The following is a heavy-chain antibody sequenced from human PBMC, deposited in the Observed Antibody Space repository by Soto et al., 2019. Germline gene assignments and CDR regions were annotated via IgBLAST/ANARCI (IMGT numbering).Heavy chain of an antibody. D-gene: IGHD4-17*01. CDR1: GFTFSSYG. CDR2: ISGSGGST. J-gene: IGHJ6*02. CDR3: AKAYYGAYSFYYYAIDV. V-gene: IGHV3-23*01. Sequence: EVQLLESGGGFVQPGGSLRLSCAASGFTFSSYGMSWVRQAPGKGLEWVSGISGSGGSTYYADSVKGRFTISRDSSKNTLYLQMNSLRAEDTAVYYCAKAYYGAYSFYYYAIDVWGQGTTVTVSS.